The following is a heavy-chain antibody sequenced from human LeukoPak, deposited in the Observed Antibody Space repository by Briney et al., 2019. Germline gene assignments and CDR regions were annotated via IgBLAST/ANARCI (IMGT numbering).Heavy chain of an antibody. CDR2: IYTSGST. CDR3: AREPLSYPPTGLFDL. D-gene: IGHD1-14*01. V-gene: IGHV4-4*07. CDR1: GGSISSYY. Sequence: SETLSLTCTVSGGSISSYYWSWIRQPAGKGLDWIGRIYTSGSTNYNPSLKSRVTMSVDTSKNQFSLKLSSVTAADTAVYYCAREPLSYPPTGLFDLWGQGTLVTVSS. J-gene: IGHJ5*02.